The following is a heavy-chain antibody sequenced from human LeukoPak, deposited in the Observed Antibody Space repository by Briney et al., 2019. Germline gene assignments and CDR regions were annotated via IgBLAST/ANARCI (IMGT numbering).Heavy chain of an antibody. J-gene: IGHJ3*02. CDR1: GFTFSSYS. CDR3: ARSHPDAFDI. Sequence: GGSLRLSCAASGFTFSSYSMNWVRQAPGKGLEWVSSISSSSGYIYYADSVKGRFTISRDNAKNSLYLQMNSLRAEDTAVYYCARSHPDAFDIWGQGTMVTVSS. V-gene: IGHV3-21*01. CDR2: ISSSSGYI.